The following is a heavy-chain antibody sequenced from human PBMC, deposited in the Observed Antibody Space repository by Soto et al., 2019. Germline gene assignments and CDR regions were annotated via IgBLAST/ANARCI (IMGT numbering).Heavy chain of an antibody. Sequence: TLSLTCTFSVGSVSSGSYYWSWIRQPPGKGLEWIGYIYYSGSTNYNPSLKSRVTISVDTSKNQFSLKLSSVTAAGTAVYYCAREARYSSSYIGYWGQGTLVIVSS. D-gene: IGHD6-13*01. CDR2: IYYSGST. CDR3: AREARYSSSYIGY. J-gene: IGHJ4*02. CDR1: VGSVSSGSYY. V-gene: IGHV4-61*01.